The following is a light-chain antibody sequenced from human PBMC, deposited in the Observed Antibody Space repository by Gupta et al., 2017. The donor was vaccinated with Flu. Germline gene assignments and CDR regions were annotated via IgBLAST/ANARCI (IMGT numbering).Light chain of an antibody. V-gene: IGLV1-44*01. Sequence: QSVLPQPPSASGPPGQRVTISCSGSSSNIGSNNLNWYQQLPGTAPKLLIYSNNKRPSGVPDRFSGSKSATSASLATIGLQAEDEADYYCAAGDDSLNGLVFGGGTKLTVL. CDR2: SNN. CDR1: SSNIGSNN. CDR3: AAGDDSLNGLV. J-gene: IGLJ2*01.